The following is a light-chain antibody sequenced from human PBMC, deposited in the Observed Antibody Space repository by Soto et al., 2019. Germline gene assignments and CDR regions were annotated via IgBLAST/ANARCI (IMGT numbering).Light chain of an antibody. CDR1: SSDVGGYNY. CDR2: DVS. J-gene: IGLJ1*01. CDR3: SSYTTSNTRQIV. V-gene: IGLV2-14*03. Sequence: QSVLTQPASVSGSPGQSITISCTGTSSDVGGYNYFSWYQHHQGKAPKFMIYDVSNRPSGVSNRFSGSKSGNTASLTISGLQAEDEADYYCSSYTTSNTRQIVFGTGTKVTVL.